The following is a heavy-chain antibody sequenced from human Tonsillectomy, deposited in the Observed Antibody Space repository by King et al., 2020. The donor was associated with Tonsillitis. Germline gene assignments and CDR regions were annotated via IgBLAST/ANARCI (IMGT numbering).Heavy chain of an antibody. CDR2: IYYSGST. Sequence: QLQESGPGLVKPSETLSLTCTVSGGSISSYYWSWIRQPPGKGLEWIGYIYYSGSTNYNPSLKSRVTISVDTSKNQFSLKLSSVTVAETAVYYCSRGRRGDSGGYYKNLYWSYWGQGTLVTVSS. J-gene: IGHJ4*02. CDR3: SRGRRGDSGGYYKNLYWSY. CDR1: GGSISSYY. V-gene: IGHV4-59*01. D-gene: IGHD3-22*01.